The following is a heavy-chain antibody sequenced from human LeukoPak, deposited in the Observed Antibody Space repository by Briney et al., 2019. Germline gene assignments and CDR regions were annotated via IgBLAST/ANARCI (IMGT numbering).Heavy chain of an antibody. CDR2: ISGNAGST. J-gene: IGHJ6*02. V-gene: IGHV3-23*01. CDR1: GFTLSSYA. Sequence: GGSLRLSCAASGFTLSSYAMSWVRQAPGKGLEWVPLISGNAGSTYYADSVKGRFTISRDNSKNTLYLQMNSLRAEDTAVYYCAKRYCSSTSCDFYYYYVMDVWGQGTTVTVSS. CDR3: AKRYCSSTSCDFYYYYVMDV. D-gene: IGHD2-2*01.